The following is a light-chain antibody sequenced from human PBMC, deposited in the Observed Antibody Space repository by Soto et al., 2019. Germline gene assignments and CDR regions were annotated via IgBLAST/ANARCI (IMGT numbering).Light chain of an antibody. CDR2: GAS. Sequence: EIVMTRSPATLSVSPGERATLSCRASQSVSNNLAWYQQKPGQAPRLLIYGASTRATGIPARFSGSGSGTEFTLTISSLQSEDFAVYYCQHYNNWPPWTFGQGTKVEIK. V-gene: IGKV3-15*01. J-gene: IGKJ1*01. CDR3: QHYNNWPPWT. CDR1: QSVSNN.